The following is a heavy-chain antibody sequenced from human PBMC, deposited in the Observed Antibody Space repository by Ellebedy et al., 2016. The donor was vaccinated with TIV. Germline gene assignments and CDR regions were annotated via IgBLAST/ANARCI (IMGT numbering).Heavy chain of an antibody. CDR3: ARSPATGTADY. CDR2: INKGGSET. V-gene: IGHV3-7*01. D-gene: IGHD1-1*01. CDR1: GFTFSTYW. Sequence: GESLKIPXAASGFTFSTYWMSWVRQAPGKGLEWVANINKGGSETYYVDSVKGRFTMSRENAKNSLYLQLNSLRAEDTAVYYCARSPATGTADYWGHGTLVTVSS. J-gene: IGHJ4*01.